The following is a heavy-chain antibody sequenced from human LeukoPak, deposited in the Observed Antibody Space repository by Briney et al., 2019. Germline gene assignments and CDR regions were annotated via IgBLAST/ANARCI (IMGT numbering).Heavy chain of an antibody. CDR1: GGSFSAYY. CDR3: ARLPDYYSRHGAPG. Sequence: PSETLSLTCAVYGGSFSAYYWSWIRQPPGKGLEWIGEIYHSGRTNYNPSLKSRVTISVDTSKNQFSLKLSSVTAADTAVYYCARLPDYYSRHGAPGWGQGTLVTVSS. CDR2: IYHSGRT. V-gene: IGHV4-34*01. J-gene: IGHJ4*02. D-gene: IGHD3-10*01.